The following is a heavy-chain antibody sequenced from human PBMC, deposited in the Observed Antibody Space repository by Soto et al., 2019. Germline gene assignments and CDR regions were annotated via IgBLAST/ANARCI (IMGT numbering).Heavy chain of an antibody. Sequence: EVQLVESGGGLVQPGGSLRLSCAASGFTFSSYSMNWVRQAPGKGLEWVSSISSSSSYIYYADSVKGRFTISRDNAKNSLYLQMNSLRAEDTAVYYCAREDKYSSSWYDYWGQGTLVTVSS. CDR1: GFTFSSYS. D-gene: IGHD6-13*01. CDR2: ISSSSSYI. V-gene: IGHV3-21*01. CDR3: AREDKYSSSWYDY. J-gene: IGHJ4*02.